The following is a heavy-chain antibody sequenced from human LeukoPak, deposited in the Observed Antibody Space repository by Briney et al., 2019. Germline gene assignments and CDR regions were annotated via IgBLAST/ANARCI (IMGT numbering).Heavy chain of an antibody. Sequence: PGGSLRLSCAASGFTFSDYYMSWIRQAPGKGLEWVSYISSSGSTIYYADSVKGRFTISRDNAKNSLYLQMNSLRAEDTAVYYCARPLSWYSGTESDAFDIWGQGTMVTVSS. CDR3: ARPLSWYSGTESDAFDI. D-gene: IGHD1-26*01. CDR1: GFTFSDYY. J-gene: IGHJ3*02. V-gene: IGHV3-11*04. CDR2: ISSSGSTI.